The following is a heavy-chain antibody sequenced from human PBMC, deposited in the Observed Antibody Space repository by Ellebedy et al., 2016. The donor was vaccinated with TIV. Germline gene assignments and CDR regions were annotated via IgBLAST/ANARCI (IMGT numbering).Heavy chain of an antibody. CDR1: GFIFSNYA. Sequence: GESLKISXAASGFIFSNYAMSWVRQAPGKALEWVSTISGTGRSTYYADSVQGRFTISRDNSKNILFLQMNSLRAEDAALYYCVKGGDYDRPDDWGQGTRVTVSS. V-gene: IGHV3-23*01. J-gene: IGHJ4*02. CDR2: ISGTGRST. D-gene: IGHD4-17*01. CDR3: VKGGDYDRPDD.